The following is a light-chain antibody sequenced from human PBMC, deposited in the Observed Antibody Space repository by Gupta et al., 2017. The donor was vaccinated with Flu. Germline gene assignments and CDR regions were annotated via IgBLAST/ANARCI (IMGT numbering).Light chain of an antibody. Sequence: VTIGKPAASSCGSSASRGDEDGESYLTWFQQTPGQAPRRLLYKGSNRDPGVPHRFRGSGSDTSFTLHISRVEAADVGIYSCSQSKRWPSTFGQGTRLEIK. CDR2: KGS. CDR1: ASRGDEDGESY. J-gene: IGKJ2*01. V-gene: IGKV2-30*01. CDR3: SQSKRWPST.